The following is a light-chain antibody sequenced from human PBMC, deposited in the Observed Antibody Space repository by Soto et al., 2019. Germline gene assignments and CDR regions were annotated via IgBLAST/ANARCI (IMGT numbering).Light chain of an antibody. CDR1: ESVSSN. Sequence: EIVMTQSPATLSVSPGERATLSCRASESVSSNLAWYQHKPGQAPRLLIFGASTRASGIPARFSGSGSGTEFTLTISSLQSEDFAVYYCQQYNNWPPLTFGGGTEVEI. J-gene: IGKJ4*01. CDR3: QQYNNWPPLT. V-gene: IGKV3-15*01. CDR2: GAS.